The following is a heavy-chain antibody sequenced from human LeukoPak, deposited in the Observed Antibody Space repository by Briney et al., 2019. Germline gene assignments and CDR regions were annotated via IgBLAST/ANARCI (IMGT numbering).Heavy chain of an antibody. CDR2: INPNSGGT. D-gene: IGHD2-2*01. CDR1: GYTFTGYY. V-gene: IGHV1-2*02. CDR3: ARVMPYYYYYMGV. Sequence: GASVKVSCKASGYTFTGYYMHWVRQAPGHGLEWMGWINPNSGGTNYAQKFQGRVTMTRDTSISTAYMELSRLRSDDTAVYYCARVMPYYYYYMGVWGKGTTGTVSS. J-gene: IGHJ6*03.